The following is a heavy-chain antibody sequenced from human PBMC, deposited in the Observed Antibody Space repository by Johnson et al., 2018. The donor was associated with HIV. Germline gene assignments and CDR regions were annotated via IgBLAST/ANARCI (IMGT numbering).Heavy chain of an antibody. V-gene: IGHV3-66*01. CDR2: IYSGGST. CDR3: ARDSPYSSGWHDAFDI. CDR1: GFTVSSNY. J-gene: IGHJ3*02. Sequence: EQLVESGGGLVQPGGSLRLSCVASGFTVSSNYMSWVRQAPGRGLEWVAVIYSGGSTYYADSVKGRFTISRDNSKNTLYLQMNSLRAEDTAVYYCARDSPYSSGWHDAFDIWGQGTMVTVSS. D-gene: IGHD6-19*01.